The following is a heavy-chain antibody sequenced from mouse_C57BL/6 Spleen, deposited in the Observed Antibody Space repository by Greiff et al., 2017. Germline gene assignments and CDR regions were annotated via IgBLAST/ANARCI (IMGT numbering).Heavy chain of an antibody. CDR3: ARGRDYYGSSSYWYFDV. J-gene: IGHJ1*03. CDR2: IYPRSGNT. D-gene: IGHD1-1*01. Sequence: LQESGAELARPGASVKLSCKASGYTFTSYGISWVKQRTGQGLEWIGEIYPRSGNTYYNDLFTGKATLTADKSSRTAYRELRSLTSEDSAVYFCARGRDYYGSSSYWYFDVWGTGTTVTVSS. V-gene: IGHV1-81*01. CDR1: GYTFTSYG.